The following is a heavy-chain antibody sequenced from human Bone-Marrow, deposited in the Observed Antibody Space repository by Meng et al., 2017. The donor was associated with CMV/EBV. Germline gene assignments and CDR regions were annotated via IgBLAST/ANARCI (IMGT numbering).Heavy chain of an antibody. Sequence: GSLRLSCTVSGGSISSYYWSWIRQPPGKALEWIGYISDRGRTNYNPSLRSRVTMSVDTSKNHFSLKLSSLTAADTAMYHCARNLEMGWFDPWGQRTHVTASS. CDR2: ISDRGRT. CDR3: ARNLEMGWFDP. CDR1: GGSISSYY. D-gene: IGHD1-1*01. J-gene: IGHJ5*02. V-gene: IGHV4-59*01.